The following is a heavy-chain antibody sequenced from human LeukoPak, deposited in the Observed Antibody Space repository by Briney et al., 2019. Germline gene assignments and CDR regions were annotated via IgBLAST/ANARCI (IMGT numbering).Heavy chain of an antibody. CDR2: IWNNGSNI. D-gene: IGHD3-22*01. J-gene: IGHJ4*02. CDR3: ARGYHDSSGYVAVDY. Sequence: PGGSLRLSCVASGFTFSSNGMHWVRQAPGKGLEWVAIIWNNGSNIYYADSVKGRVTISRDNSKNTLYLQMNSLRAEDTAVYYCARGYHDSSGYVAVDYWGQGTLVTVSS. CDR1: GFTFSSNG. V-gene: IGHV3-33*01.